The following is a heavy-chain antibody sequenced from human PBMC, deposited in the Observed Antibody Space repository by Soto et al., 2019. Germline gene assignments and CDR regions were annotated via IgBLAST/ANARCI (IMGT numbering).Heavy chain of an antibody. J-gene: IGHJ4*02. Sequence: SETLSLTCAVYGGSFSGYYWSWIRQPPGKGLEWIGEINHSGNTNYNPSLKTRVTISLDKSKNQFSLRLNSVTAADSAVYFCARLEGLATISYYFDFWGQGAQVTVSS. CDR3: ARLEGLATISYYFDF. CDR1: GGSFSGYY. D-gene: IGHD3-9*01. V-gene: IGHV4-34*01. CDR2: INHSGNT.